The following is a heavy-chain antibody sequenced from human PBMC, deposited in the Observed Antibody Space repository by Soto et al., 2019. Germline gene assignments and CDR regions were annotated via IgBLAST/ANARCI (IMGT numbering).Heavy chain of an antibody. V-gene: IGHV4-31*03. D-gene: IGHD2-15*01. CDR2: VYYSGST. Sequence: SETLSLTCTVSGGSTSSGGYYWSWIRQYPGKGLEWIGFVYYSGSTYYNPSLKSRVIISVDTSKKQFSLKLSSVTAADTAVYYCARDAALKWFDPWGQGNLVTVS. J-gene: IGHJ5*02. CDR3: ARDAALKWFDP. CDR1: GGSTSSGGYY.